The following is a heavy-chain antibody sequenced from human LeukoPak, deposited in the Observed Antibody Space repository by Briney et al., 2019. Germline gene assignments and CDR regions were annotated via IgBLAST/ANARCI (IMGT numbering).Heavy chain of an antibody. Sequence: HPGGSLRLSCEASGFTFSDYYMSWVRQAPGKGLEWVSAISGSGGSTYYADSVKGRFTISRDNSKNTLYLQMNSLRAEDTAVYYCAKAGLGGVTGYYYYYMDVWGKGTTVTVSS. V-gene: IGHV3-23*01. J-gene: IGHJ6*03. CDR1: GFTFSDYY. CDR2: ISGSGGST. D-gene: IGHD3-16*01. CDR3: AKAGLGGVTGYYYYYMDV.